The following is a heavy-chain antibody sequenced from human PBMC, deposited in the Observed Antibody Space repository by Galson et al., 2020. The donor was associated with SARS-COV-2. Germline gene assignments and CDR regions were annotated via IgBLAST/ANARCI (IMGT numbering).Heavy chain of an antibody. CDR1: GGSISPYY. V-gene: IGHV4-59*01. CDR3: TRVAVHGYSDY. CDR2: IHYSGTT. J-gene: IGHJ4*02. Sequence: SETLSLTCTVSGGSISPYYWSWIRQAPEQGLEWIAYIHYSGTTRYNPSPESRVTISVDTSKNQFSLRLNSVTAAYTAVYYCTRVAVHGYSDYWGQGALVTVSS. D-gene: IGHD3-22*01.